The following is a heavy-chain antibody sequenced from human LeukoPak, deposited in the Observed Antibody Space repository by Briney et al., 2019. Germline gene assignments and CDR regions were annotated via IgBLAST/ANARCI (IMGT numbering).Heavy chain of an antibody. CDR1: GGSFSGYY. D-gene: IGHD4-23*01. CDR2: INHSGST. V-gene: IGHV4-34*01. CDR3: ARHYGGFAFDP. Sequence: SETLSLTCAVYGGSFSGYYWSWIRQPPGKGLEWIGEINHSGSTNYNPSLKSRVTISVDTSKNQFSLKLSSLTAADTAVYYCARHYGGFAFDPWGQGTLVTVPS. J-gene: IGHJ5*02.